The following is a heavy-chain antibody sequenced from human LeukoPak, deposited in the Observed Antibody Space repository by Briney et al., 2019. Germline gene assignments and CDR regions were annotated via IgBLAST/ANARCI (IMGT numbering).Heavy chain of an antibody. CDR1: GGTISSSTYY. Sequence: PSETLSLTCTVSGGTISSSTYYWGWIRQPPGKGLEWIGYIYYSGSTNYNPSLKSRVTISVDTSKNQFSLKLSSVTAADTAVYYCARELTFAFDIWGQGTMVTVSS. CDR2: IYYSGST. J-gene: IGHJ3*02. V-gene: IGHV4-61*01. CDR3: ARELTFAFDI.